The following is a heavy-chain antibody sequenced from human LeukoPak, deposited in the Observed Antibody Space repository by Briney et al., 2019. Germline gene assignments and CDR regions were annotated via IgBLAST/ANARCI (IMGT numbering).Heavy chain of an antibody. J-gene: IGHJ5*02. CDR2: ITGSASNT. V-gene: IGHV3-23*01. CDR3: AKEPGADTSNWYGSFDT. D-gene: IGHD6-13*01. Sequence: GGSLRPSCAASGFTFSSHAMNWVRRAPGKGLEWVSLITGSASNTYYADSVKGRFTVSRDISKNTVYLQMNSLRAEDTAVYYCAKEPGADTSNWYGSFDTWGQGTLVTVSS. CDR1: GFTFSSHA.